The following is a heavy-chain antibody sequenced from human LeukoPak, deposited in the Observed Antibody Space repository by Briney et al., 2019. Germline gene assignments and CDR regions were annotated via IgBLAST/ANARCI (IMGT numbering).Heavy chain of an antibody. CDR2: IIPILGIA. CDR3: ARAAVTGWFDP. Sequence: SVKVSCKASGGTFSSYAISWVRQAPGQGLEWMGRIIPILGIANYAQKFRGRVTITADKSTSTAYMELSSLRSEDTAVYYCARAAVTGWFDPWGQGTLVTFSS. J-gene: IGHJ5*02. D-gene: IGHD2-21*02. CDR1: GGTFSSYA. V-gene: IGHV1-69*04.